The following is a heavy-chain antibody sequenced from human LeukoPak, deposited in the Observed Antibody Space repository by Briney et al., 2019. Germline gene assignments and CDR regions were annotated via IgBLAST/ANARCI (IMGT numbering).Heavy chain of an antibody. CDR1: GYTFTSYY. CDR3: ARRYSSGWLLDY. J-gene: IGHJ4*02. D-gene: IGHD6-19*01. Sequence: ASVKVSCKASGYTFTSYYMHWVRQAPGQGLEWMGIINPSGGSTSYAQKFQGSVTMTRDTSTSTVYMELSSLRSEDTAVYYCARRYSSGWLLDYWGQGTLVTVSS. CDR2: INPSGGST. V-gene: IGHV1-46*01.